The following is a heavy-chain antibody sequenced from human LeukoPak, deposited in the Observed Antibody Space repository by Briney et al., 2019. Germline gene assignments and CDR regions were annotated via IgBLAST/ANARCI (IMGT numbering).Heavy chain of an antibody. CDR1: GYTFTSYY. V-gene: IGHV1-18*04. D-gene: IGHD5-18*01. CDR2: ISAYNGNT. CDR3: ARERDEGYSYGYYYGMDV. J-gene: IGHJ6*02. Sequence: ASVKVSCKASGYTFTSYYMHWVRQAPGQGLEWMGWISAYNGNTNYAQKLQGRVTMTTDTSTSTAYMELRSLRSDDTAVYYCARERDEGYSYGYYYGMDVWGQGTTVTVSS.